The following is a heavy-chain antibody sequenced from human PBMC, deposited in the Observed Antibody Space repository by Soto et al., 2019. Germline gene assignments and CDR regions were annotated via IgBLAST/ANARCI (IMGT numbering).Heavy chain of an antibody. CDR1: GYTLTGYY. J-gene: IGHJ5*01. CDR2: INPNSGGT. CDR3: ARFGAAALPVLTPFDY. Sequence: ASVKVSCKASGYTLTGYYIHWVRQAPLQGLEWMVCINPNSGGTNYAQKFQGRVTMTRDTSIGTAYMELSRLRSDETAVYYCARFGAAALPVLTPFDYWG. D-gene: IGHD6-13*01. V-gene: IGHV1-2*02.